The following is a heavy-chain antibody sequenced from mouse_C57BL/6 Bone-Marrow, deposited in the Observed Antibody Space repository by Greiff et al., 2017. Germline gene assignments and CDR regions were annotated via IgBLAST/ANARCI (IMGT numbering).Heavy chain of an antibody. Sequence: EVQLQQSGPELVKPGASVKISCKASGYSFTGYYMNWVKQSPEKSLEWIGEINPSTGGTTYNQKFKAKATLTVDKSSSTAYMQLKSLTSEDSAVYYCAMEGMYGKGWFAYWGQGTPVTVSA. V-gene: IGHV1-42*01. CDR3: AMEGMYGKGWFAY. CDR1: GYSFTGYY. CDR2: INPSTGGT. J-gene: IGHJ3*01. D-gene: IGHD1-1*01.